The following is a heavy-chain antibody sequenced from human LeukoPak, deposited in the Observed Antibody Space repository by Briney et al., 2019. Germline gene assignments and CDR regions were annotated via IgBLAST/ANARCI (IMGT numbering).Heavy chain of an antibody. CDR3: ARHSIIGGTEYAFDI. Sequence: SETLSLTCTVSGGSISSSSYYWGWIRQPPGKGLEWIGSIYYSGSTYYNPSLKSRVTISVDTSKNQFSLKLSSVTAADTAVYYCARHSIIGGTEYAFDIWGQGTMVTVSS. V-gene: IGHV4-39*07. D-gene: IGHD2-15*01. J-gene: IGHJ3*02. CDR1: GGSISSSSYY. CDR2: IYYSGST.